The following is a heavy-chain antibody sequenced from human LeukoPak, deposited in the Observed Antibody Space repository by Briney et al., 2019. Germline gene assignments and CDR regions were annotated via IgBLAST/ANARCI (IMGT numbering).Heavy chain of an antibody. D-gene: IGHD6-13*01. CDR3: ARADIVAAAGYYYYYGMDV. V-gene: IGHV3-7*03. CDR1: GFIFSTYW. CDR2: IKEDGSES. J-gene: IGHJ6*02. Sequence: GSLRLSCAASGFIFSTYWMTWVRQAPGKGLEWVANIKEDGSESHYVDSVKGRFTISRDNAKNSLYLQMNSLRAEDTAVYYCARADIVAAAGYYYYYGMDVWGQGTTVTVSS.